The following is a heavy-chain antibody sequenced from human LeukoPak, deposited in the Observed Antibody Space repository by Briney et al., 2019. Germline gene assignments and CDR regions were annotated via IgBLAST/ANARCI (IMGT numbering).Heavy chain of an antibody. D-gene: IGHD3/OR15-3a*01. J-gene: IGHJ5*02. CDR1: GGSISSHH. V-gene: IGHV4-59*08. Sequence: PSETLSLTCIVSGGSISSHHWSWIRQPPGKGLEWIGYSGYSGVTNYNPYNPSLRSRVTISIDSSKNQFSLTLTSVTAADTAVYFCAVFLAGLGGRGTWGQGTQVTVSS. CDR2: SGYSGVT. CDR3: AVFLAGLGGRGT.